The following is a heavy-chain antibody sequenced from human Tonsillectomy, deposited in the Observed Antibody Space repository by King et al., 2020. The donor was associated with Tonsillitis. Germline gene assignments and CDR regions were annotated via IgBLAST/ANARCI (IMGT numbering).Heavy chain of an antibody. D-gene: IGHD3-3*01. Sequence: LQLQESGAGLVKPSQTLSLTCAVSGGSISSGGYSWRWIRQPPGEGLEWIGYNYHSGNTYYNPSRKSRVTISVDRSKNQLSLKLSSVTDADTAVYSCARGGALGFLAWSPIHYSGQGTLGSVSP. CDR1: GGSISSGGYS. CDR3: ARGGALGFLAWSPIHY. J-gene: IGHJ4*02. CDR2: NYHSGNT. V-gene: IGHV4-30-2*01.